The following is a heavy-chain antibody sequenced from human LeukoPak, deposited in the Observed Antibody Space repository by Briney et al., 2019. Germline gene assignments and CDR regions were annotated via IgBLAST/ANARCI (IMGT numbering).Heavy chain of an antibody. CDR3: ARDIVVVPAAIPGDAFDI. J-gene: IGHJ3*02. CDR2: ISAYNGNT. D-gene: IGHD2-2*01. CDR1: GYTLTELS. Sequence: ASVKVSCRVSGYTLTELSMHWVRQAPGQGLEWMGWISAYNGNTNYAQKLQGRVTMTTDTSTSTAYMELRSLRSDDTAVYYCARDIVVVPAAIPGDAFDIWGQGTMVTVSS. V-gene: IGHV1-18*01.